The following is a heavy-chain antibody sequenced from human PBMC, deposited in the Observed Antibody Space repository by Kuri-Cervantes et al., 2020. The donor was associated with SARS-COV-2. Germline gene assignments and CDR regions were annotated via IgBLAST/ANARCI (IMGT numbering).Heavy chain of an antibody. D-gene: IGHD1-26*01. CDR3: AKGRYQVDY. CDR1: GFTFSSHA. CDR2: ISYDGTNK. V-gene: IGHV3-30*18. Sequence: GGSLRLSCAASGFTFSSHAMHWVRQAPGKGLEWVAVISYDGTNKYYADSVRGRFTISRDNSNNTLSLQMNSLRGEDTAVYYCAKGRYQVDYWGQGTRVTVPS. J-gene: IGHJ4*02.